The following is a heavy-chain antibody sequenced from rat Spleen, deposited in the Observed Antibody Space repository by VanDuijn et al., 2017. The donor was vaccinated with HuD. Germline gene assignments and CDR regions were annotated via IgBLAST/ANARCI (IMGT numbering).Heavy chain of an antibody. D-gene: IGHD1-3*01. CDR2: ITNTGGST. J-gene: IGHJ3*01. V-gene: IGHV5-31*01. CDR1: GFTFSDYY. CDR3: SRGATVATSWFAY. Sequence: EVQLVESGGGLVQPGRSLKLSCAASGFTFSDYYMAWVRQAPGKGLEWVASITNTGGSTFYPDSVKGRFTISRDNAKTTLYLQMNSLRSEDTATYYCSRGATVATSWFAYWGQGTLVTVSS.